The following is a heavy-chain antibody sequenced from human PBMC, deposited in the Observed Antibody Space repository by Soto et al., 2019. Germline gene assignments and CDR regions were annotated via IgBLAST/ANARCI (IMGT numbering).Heavy chain of an antibody. J-gene: IGHJ6*02. CDR1: GGTFSSYA. CDR2: IIPIFGTA. CDR3: ASRGYSSGWYFYYYGMDV. Sequence: QVQLVQSGAEVKKPGSSVKVSCKASGGTFSSYAISWVRQAPGQGLEWMGGIIPIFGTANYAQKFQGRVTITADESTSTAYMERSSLRSEDTAVYYCASRGYSSGWYFYYYGMDVWGQGTTVTVSS. D-gene: IGHD6-19*01. V-gene: IGHV1-69*12.